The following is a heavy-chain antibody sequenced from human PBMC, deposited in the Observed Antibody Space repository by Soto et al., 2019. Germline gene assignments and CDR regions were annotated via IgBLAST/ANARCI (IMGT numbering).Heavy chain of an antibody. D-gene: IGHD2-21*01. J-gene: IGHJ4*02. CDR1: GGSISGNY. V-gene: IGHV4-59*01. Sequence: QVQLQESGPGLVKPSETLSLTCSVSGGSISGNYWSWIRQSPGKGLEWIGCVYNSGNTNYNPSLKSRVTISVDTSQNLISLTLTSVTAADAAVYYCARGGCFQDDWGQGTLVTVSS. CDR2: VYNSGNT. CDR3: ARGGCFQDD.